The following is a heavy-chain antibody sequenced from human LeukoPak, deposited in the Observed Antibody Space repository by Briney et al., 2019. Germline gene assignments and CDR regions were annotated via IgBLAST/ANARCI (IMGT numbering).Heavy chain of an antibody. Sequence: SETLSLTCAVYGGSFSGYYWSWIRQPPGKGLEWIGEINHSGSTNYNPSLKSRVTISVDTFKNQFSLKLSSVTAADTAVYYCARLNHFYSEEAFDIWGQGTMVTVSS. CDR3: ARLNHFYSEEAFDI. CDR1: GGSFSGYY. CDR2: INHSGST. V-gene: IGHV4-34*01. D-gene: IGHD2-15*01. J-gene: IGHJ3*02.